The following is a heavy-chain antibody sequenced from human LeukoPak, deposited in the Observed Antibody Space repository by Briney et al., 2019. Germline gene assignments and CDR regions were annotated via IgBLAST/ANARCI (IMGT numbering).Heavy chain of an antibody. CDR3: ARDIADIPFDI. Sequence: GGSLRLSCAASGFTFSDYYMSWIRQAPGKGLERVSYISSSGSTIYYADSVKGRFTISRDNAKNSLYLQMNSLRAEDTAVYYCARDIADIPFDIWGQGTMVTVSS. CDR1: GFTFSDYY. J-gene: IGHJ3*02. D-gene: IGHD3-9*01. V-gene: IGHV3-11*01. CDR2: ISSSGSTI.